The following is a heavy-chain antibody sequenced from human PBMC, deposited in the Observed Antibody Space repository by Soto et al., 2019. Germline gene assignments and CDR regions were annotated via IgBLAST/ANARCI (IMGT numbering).Heavy chain of an antibody. D-gene: IGHD3-22*01. CDR1: GGSFSGYY. J-gene: IGHJ6*02. CDR3: ARGKYYYDSSGNRNYYYYYGTDV. V-gene: IGHV4-34*01. CDR2: INHSGST. Sequence: PSETLSRTCAVYGGSFSGYYWSWIRQPPGKGLEWIGEINHSGSTNYNPSLKSRVTISVDTSKNQFSLKLSSVTAADTAVYYCARGKYYYDSSGNRNYYYYYGTDVWGQGTTVTVSS.